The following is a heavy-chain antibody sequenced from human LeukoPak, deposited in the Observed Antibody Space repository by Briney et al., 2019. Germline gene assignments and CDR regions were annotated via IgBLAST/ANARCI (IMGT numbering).Heavy chain of an antibody. CDR2: ISYDGSNK. V-gene: IGHV3-30*18. Sequence: GGSLRLSCAASGFTFSSYGMHWVRQAPGKGLEWVAVISYDGSNKYYADSVKGRFTISRDNSKNPLYLQMNSLRAEDTAVYYCAKVFYCSSTSCLKAFDIWGQGTMVTVSS. CDR3: AKVFYCSSTSCLKAFDI. D-gene: IGHD2-2*01. J-gene: IGHJ3*02. CDR1: GFTFSSYG.